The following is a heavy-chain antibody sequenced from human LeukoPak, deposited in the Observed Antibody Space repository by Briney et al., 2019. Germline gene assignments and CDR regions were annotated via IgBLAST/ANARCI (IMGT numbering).Heavy chain of an antibody. J-gene: IGHJ4*02. CDR1: GFTFSSYA. CDR2: ISSNGGNT. CDR3: ARGSTMIVGGSTLD. D-gene: IGHD3-22*01. V-gene: IGHV3-64*01. Sequence: AGGSLRLSCAASGFTFSSYAMHWVRQAPGKGLEYVSAISSNGGNTYYANSVKGRFTISRDNSKNTLYLQMGSLRAEDMAVYYCARGSTMIVGGSTLDWGQGTLVTVSS.